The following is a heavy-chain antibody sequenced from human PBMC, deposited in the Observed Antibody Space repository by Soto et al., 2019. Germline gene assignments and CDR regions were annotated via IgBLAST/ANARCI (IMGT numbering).Heavy chain of an antibody. V-gene: IGHV4-59*01. CDR1: GCSISSYY. CDR3: ATSRGNYYDSSGYPQYFQH. Sequence: SETLSLTCTVSGCSISSYYWSWIRQPPGKGLERIGYIYYSGSTNYNPSLKSRVTISVDTSKNQFSLKLSSVTAADTAVYYCATSRGNYYDSSGYPQYFQHWGQGTLVTVSS. D-gene: IGHD3-22*01. CDR2: IYYSGST. J-gene: IGHJ1*01.